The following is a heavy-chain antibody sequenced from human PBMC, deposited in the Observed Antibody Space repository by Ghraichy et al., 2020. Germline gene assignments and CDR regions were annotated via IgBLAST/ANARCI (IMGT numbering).Heavy chain of an antibody. D-gene: IGHD6-19*01. CDR2: IYYSGST. J-gene: IGHJ5*02. V-gene: IGHV4-59*08. CDR1: GGSISSYY. CDR3: ARRSIAVAGPGADWFDP. Sequence: SETLSLTCTVSGGSISSYYWSWIRQPPGKGLEWIGYIYYSGSTNYNPSLKSRVTISVDTSKNQFSLKLSSVTAADTAVYYCARRSIAVAGPGADWFDPWGQGTLVTVSS.